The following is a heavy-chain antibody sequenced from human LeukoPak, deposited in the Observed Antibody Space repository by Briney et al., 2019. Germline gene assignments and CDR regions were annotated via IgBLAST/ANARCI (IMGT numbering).Heavy chain of an antibody. J-gene: IGHJ4*02. CDR1: GFTFSGYS. D-gene: IGHD2-21*02. CDR2: ISSSSRYI. CDR3: ARVSAEQVVTAILGRIDY. Sequence: GGSLRLSCAASGFTFSGYSMNWVRQAPGKRLEWVSSISSSSRYIFYADSVKGRFTISRDNAKNSLYLQMNSLGAEDTAVYYCARVSAEQVVTAILGRIDYWGRGTLVTVSS. V-gene: IGHV3-21*01.